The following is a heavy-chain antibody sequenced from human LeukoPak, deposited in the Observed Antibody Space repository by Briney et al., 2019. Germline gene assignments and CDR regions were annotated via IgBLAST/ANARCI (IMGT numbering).Heavy chain of an antibody. V-gene: IGHV4-59*01. CDR2: IYYSGST. Sequence: SETLSLTCTVSGGSTSSYYWSWIRQPPGKGLEWIGHIYYSGSTNYNPSLKSRVTISVDTSKNQFSLKLTSVTAADTAVYYCARVSGSYWYWGQGTLVTVSS. CDR3: ARVSGSYWY. D-gene: IGHD1-26*01. CDR1: GGSTSSYY. J-gene: IGHJ4*02.